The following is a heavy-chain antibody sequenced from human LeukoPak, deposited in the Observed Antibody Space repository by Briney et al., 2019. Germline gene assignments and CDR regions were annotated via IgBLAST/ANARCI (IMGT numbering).Heavy chain of an antibody. D-gene: IGHD2-15*01. Sequence: ASVRVSYKASGYTFTVYYMHWVRQAPGQGREWVGWINPNSGGTNYAQNFQGRVTMTRHTSISTAYMELSRLRSDDTAVYYCARDSDDIAVVVAAASGEFDYWGQGTLVTVSS. CDR3: ARDSDDIAVVVAAASGEFDY. V-gene: IGHV1-2*02. CDR1: GYTFTVYY. CDR2: INPNSGGT. J-gene: IGHJ4*02.